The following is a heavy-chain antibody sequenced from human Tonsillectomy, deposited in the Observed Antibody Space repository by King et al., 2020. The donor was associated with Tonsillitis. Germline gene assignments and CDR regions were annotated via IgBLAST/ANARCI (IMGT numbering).Heavy chain of an antibody. J-gene: IGHJ4*02. CDR3: GRDQEYSGCDMGGVAN. D-gene: IGHD5-12*01. Sequence: QLVQSGAEVQKPGASVKVSCKASGYTFTDYYIHWVRQAPGQGHEWMGWINPKIGDTIFAQNFQGRVTMTRDASITTAYMELSSLISDDTAVYYCGRDQEYSGCDMGGVANWGQGTLVTVSS. CDR2: INPKIGDT. V-gene: IGHV1-2*02. CDR1: GYTFTDYY.